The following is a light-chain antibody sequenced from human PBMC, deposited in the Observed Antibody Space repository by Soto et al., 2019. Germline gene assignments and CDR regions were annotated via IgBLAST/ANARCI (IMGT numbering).Light chain of an antibody. V-gene: IGLV2-14*01. CDR2: EVS. CDR3: ATYTTSNTHV. Sequence: QSALTQPASVSGSPGQSITISCTGTSSDVGGNNYVYWYKQNPAKAPKLIIYEVSNRPSGVSNHFSGSKSGNTSSLTISGVQAEDDVDSDCATYTTSNTHVFGTGTKLTVL. J-gene: IGLJ1*01. CDR1: SSDVGGNNY.